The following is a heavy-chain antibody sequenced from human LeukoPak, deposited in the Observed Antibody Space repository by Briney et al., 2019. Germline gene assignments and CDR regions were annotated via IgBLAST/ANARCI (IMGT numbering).Heavy chain of an antibody. J-gene: IGHJ5*02. CDR1: GXSISSGGYY. Sequence: SQTLSLTCTVSGXSISSGGYYWSWIRQHPGKGLEWIGYIYYSGSTYYNPSLKSRVTISVDTSKNQFSLKLSSVTAADTAVYYCARDSYYYDSSGSSNWFDPWGQGTLVTVSS. CDR3: ARDSYYYDSSGSSNWFDP. V-gene: IGHV4-31*03. CDR2: IYYSGST. D-gene: IGHD3-22*01.